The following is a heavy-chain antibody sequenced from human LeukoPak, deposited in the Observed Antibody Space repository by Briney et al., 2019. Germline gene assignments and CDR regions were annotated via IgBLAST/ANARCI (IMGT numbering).Heavy chain of an antibody. CDR3: ARLSGSGSYYTVYNWFDP. CDR1: GYSFTSYW. V-gene: IGHV5-51*01. Sequence: GESLKISCKGSGYSFTSYWIGWVRQMPGKGLEWMGIIYPGDSDTRYSPSFQGQVTISADKSISTAYLRWSSLKASDTAMYYCARLSGSGSYYTVYNWFDPWGQGTLVTVSS. J-gene: IGHJ5*02. D-gene: IGHD3-10*01. CDR2: IYPGDSDT.